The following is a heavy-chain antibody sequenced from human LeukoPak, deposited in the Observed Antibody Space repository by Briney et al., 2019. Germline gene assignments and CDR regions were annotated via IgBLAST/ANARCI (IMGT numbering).Heavy chain of an antibody. D-gene: IGHD3-3*01. J-gene: IGHJ4*02. V-gene: IGHV3-21*04. CDR1: GFTFSSYS. CDR2: ISSSSSYI. CDR3: ARDERYDFWSGSSSYFDC. Sequence: GGSLRLSCAASGFTFSSYSMNWVRQAPGKGLEWVSSISSSSSYIYYADSVKGRFTISRDNAKNSLYLQMNSLRAEDTALYYCARDERYDFWSGSSSYFDCWGQGTLVTVSS.